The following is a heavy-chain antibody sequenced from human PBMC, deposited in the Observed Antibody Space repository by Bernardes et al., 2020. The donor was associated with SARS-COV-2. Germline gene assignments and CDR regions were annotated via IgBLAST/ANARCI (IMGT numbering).Heavy chain of an antibody. CDR3: ARRPDYYYDY. V-gene: IGHV3-73*01. Sequence: GGSLRLSCAASGFIISDTAIHWVRQASGKGLEWVGRIRDKTKNHATSYAASVRGRFTISKDDSQNTAYLQMHSLNIEDTAVYFCARRPDYYYDYWGQGTLVTVSS. J-gene: IGHJ4*02. CDR2: IRDKTKNHAT. CDR1: GFIISDTA. D-gene: IGHD3-10*01.